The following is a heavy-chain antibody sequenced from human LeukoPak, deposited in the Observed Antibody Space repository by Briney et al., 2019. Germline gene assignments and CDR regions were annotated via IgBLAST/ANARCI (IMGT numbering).Heavy chain of an antibody. D-gene: IGHD5-12*01. V-gene: IGHV3-23*01. CDR2: ISGSGGST. CDR1: GFTFSSYA. CDR3: AKDWKGYSGYEGEFDY. Sequence: GGSLRLSCAASGFTFSSYAMSWVRQAPGKGLEWVSAISGSGGSTYYADSVKGRFAISRDNSKNTLYLQMSSLRAEDTAVYYCAKDWKGYSGYEGEFDYWGQGTLVTVSS. J-gene: IGHJ4*02.